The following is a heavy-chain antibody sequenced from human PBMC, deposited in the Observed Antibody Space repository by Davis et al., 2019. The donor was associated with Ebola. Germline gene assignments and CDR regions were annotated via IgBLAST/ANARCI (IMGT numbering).Heavy chain of an antibody. CDR2: IRSKAYGGTT. D-gene: IGHD3-3*01. Sequence: PGGSLRLSCTASGFTFGDYAMSWFRQAPGKGLEWVGFIRSKAYGGTTEYAASVKGRFTISRDDSKSIAYLQMNSLKTEDTAVYYCTRDGPEFDFWSGIGDWGQGTLVTVSS. V-gene: IGHV3-49*03. CDR1: GFTFGDYA. CDR3: TRDGPEFDFWSGIGD. J-gene: IGHJ4*02.